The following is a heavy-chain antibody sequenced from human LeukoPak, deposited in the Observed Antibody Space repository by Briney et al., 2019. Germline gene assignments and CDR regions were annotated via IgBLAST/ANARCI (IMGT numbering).Heavy chain of an antibody. Sequence: GASVKVSCKASGYTFTSYDINWVRQATGQGLEWMGWMNPNSGNTGYAQKFQGRVTMTRNTSISTAYMELSSLRSEDTAVYYCARAARRWGSGSYYIGSVYFDYWGQGTLVTVSS. CDR1: GYTFTSYD. D-gene: IGHD3-10*01. J-gene: IGHJ4*02. CDR2: MNPNSGNT. CDR3: ARAARRWGSGSYYIGSVYFDY. V-gene: IGHV1-8*01.